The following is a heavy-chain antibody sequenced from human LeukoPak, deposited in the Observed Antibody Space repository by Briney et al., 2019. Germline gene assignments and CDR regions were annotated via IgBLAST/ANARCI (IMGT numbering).Heavy chain of an antibody. CDR3: ATFIPRPNDCGDYLYYYYGMDV. CDR1: GNTLTELS. D-gene: IGHD4-17*01. J-gene: IGHJ6*02. V-gene: IGHV1-24*01. CDR2: VDPRNGET. Sequence: GASVKVSCKVSGNTLTELSMHWVRQAPGKGLEWMGGVDPRNGETFYAQKFQGRVTMTEDTSTDTAYMELSSLRSEDTAIYYCATFIPRPNDCGDYLYYYYGMDVWGQGTTVTVSS.